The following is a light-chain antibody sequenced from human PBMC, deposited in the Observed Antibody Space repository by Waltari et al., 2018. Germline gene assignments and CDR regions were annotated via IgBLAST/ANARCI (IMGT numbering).Light chain of an antibody. J-gene: IGKJ2*01. V-gene: IGKV1-39*01. CDR3: QQSYSTLPYT. CDR1: QSISSY. CDR2: AAS. Sequence: DIQMTQSPSSLSASVGDRVTITCRTSQSISSYLNWYQQKPGKAPKLLIYAASSLQSGVPLRFSGSGSGTEFTLTISSLQPEDFATYYCQQSYSTLPYTFGQGTKLEI.